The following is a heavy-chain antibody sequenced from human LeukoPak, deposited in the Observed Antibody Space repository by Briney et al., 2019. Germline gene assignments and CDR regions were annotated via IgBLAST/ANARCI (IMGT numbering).Heavy chain of an antibody. CDR2: IYYSGST. Sequence: SETLSLTCTVSGGSISSSSYYWGWIRQPPGKGLEWIGSIYYSGSTYYNPSLKSRVTISVDTSKNQFSLKLSSVTAADTAVYYCARGLSGSYFPDYWGQGTLVTVSS. CDR1: GGSISSSSYY. J-gene: IGHJ4*02. CDR3: ARGLSGSYFPDY. D-gene: IGHD1-26*01. V-gene: IGHV4-39*01.